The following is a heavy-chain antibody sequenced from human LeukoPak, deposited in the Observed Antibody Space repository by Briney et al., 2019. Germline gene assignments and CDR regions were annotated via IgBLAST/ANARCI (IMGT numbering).Heavy chain of an antibody. V-gene: IGHV3-66*01. J-gene: IGHJ4*02. CDR1: GFTVSSNY. Sequence: GGSLRLSCAASGFTVSSNYVNWVRQAPGKGLEWVSVIYSGGSTNYADSVKGRFIVSRDNSKNTVYLQMNSLRAEDTAVYYCARDLGPYYYGAGGDYWGQGPLVTVSS. D-gene: IGHD3-10*01. CDR3: ARDLGPYYYGAGGDY. CDR2: IYSGGST.